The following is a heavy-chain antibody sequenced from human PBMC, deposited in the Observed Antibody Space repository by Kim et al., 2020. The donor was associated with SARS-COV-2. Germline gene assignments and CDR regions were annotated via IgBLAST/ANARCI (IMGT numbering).Heavy chain of an antibody. Sequence: GGSLRLSCAASGFTFSSYGMHWVRQAPGKGLEWVVVIWYDGSNKYYADSVKGRFTISRDNSKNTLYLQMNSLRAEDTAVYYCAREIWGAAAGSLSPHYYYYGMDVWGRGTTVTVSS. CDR1: GFTFSSYG. J-gene: IGHJ6*02. V-gene: IGHV3-33*01. CDR3: AREIWGAAAGSLSPHYYYYGMDV. CDR2: IWYDGSNK. D-gene: IGHD6-13*01.